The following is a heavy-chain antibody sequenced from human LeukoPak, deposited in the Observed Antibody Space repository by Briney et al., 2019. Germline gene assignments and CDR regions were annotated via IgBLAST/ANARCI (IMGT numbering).Heavy chain of an antibody. Sequence: GGSLRLSCAASGFTFSDYGMHWVRQAPGKGLEWVAFIRYDGNTKYYADSVKGRFTISRDNSKNTLYLQMNSLRPEDTAVYYCAKVRFCSGATCYPDDYWGQGTLVTISS. D-gene: IGHD2-15*01. J-gene: IGHJ4*02. CDR2: IRYDGNTK. CDR1: GFTFSDYG. CDR3: AKVRFCSGATCYPDDY. V-gene: IGHV3-30*02.